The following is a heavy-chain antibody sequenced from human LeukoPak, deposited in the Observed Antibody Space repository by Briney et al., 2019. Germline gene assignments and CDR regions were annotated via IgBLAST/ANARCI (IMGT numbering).Heavy chain of an antibody. CDR3: ARDLNREDFDY. V-gene: IGHV3-33*01. CDR2: IWLDGSAT. D-gene: IGHD1-14*01. Sequence: HTGGSLRLSCAASGFGFSNYDMHWVRQAPGKGLEWVAIIWLDGSATYYGDSVKGRFTISRDNSKNILYLQMNDLRVEDTAVYYCARDLNREDFDYWGQGTLVAVSS. J-gene: IGHJ4*02. CDR1: GFGFSNYD.